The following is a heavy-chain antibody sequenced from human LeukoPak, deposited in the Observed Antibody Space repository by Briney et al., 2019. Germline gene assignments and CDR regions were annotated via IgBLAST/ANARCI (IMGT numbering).Heavy chain of an antibody. D-gene: IGHD1-26*01. Sequence: PSETLSLTCAVYGGSFSGYYWSWIRQPPGKGLEWIGEINHSGSTNYNPSLKSRVTISVDTSKNQFSLKLSSVTAADTAVYYCARVSGLLDAFDIWGQGTMVTVSS. CDR2: INHSGST. V-gene: IGHV4-34*01. CDR1: GGSFSGYY. J-gene: IGHJ3*02. CDR3: ARVSGLLDAFDI.